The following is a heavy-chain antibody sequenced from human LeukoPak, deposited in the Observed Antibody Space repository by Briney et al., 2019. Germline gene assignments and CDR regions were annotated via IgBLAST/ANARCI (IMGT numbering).Heavy chain of an antibody. CDR3: AARGGSGSYHFDY. V-gene: IGHV1-69*06. J-gene: IGHJ4*02. CDR1: GGTFSSYA. CDR2: ITPIFGTA. D-gene: IGHD3-10*01. Sequence: ASVKVSCKASGGTFSSYAISWVRQAPGQGLEWVGGITPIFGTANYAQKFQGRVTITADKSTSTAYMELSSLRSEDTAVYYCAARGGSGSYHFDYWGQGTLVTVSS.